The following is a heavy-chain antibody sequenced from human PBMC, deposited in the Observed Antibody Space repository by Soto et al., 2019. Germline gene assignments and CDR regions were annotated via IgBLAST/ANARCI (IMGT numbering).Heavy chain of an antibody. V-gene: IGHV5-10-1*01. J-gene: IGHJ6*02. D-gene: IGHD3-10*01. CDR3: ARHSRSFGESYYYYGMDV. CDR1: RYSFTSYW. Sequence: GESLKISCKGSRYSFTSYWISWVRQMPGKGLEWMGRIDPSDSYTNYSPSFQGHVTISADKSISTAYLQWSSLKASDTAMYYCARHSRSFGESYYYYGMDVWGQGTTVTVSS. CDR2: IDPSDSYT.